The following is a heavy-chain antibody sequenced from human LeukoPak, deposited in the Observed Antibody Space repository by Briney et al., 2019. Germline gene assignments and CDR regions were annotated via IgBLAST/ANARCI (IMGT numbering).Heavy chain of an antibody. CDR2: VYWDDDK. V-gene: IGHV2-5*02. J-gene: IGHJ4*02. CDR1: GFSLSTSGVA. CDR3: ARRDGYNFDY. D-gene: IGHD5-24*01. Sequence: SGPTLVKPTQTLTLTCTFSGFSLSTSGVAVGWIRQPPRKALEWLALVYWDDDKRYNSSLKSRLTITKDTSKNQVVLTMANMDPVDTATYYCARRDGYNFDYWGQGTLVTVSS.